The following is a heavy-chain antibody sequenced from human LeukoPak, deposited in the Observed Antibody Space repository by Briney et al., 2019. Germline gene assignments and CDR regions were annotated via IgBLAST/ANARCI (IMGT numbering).Heavy chain of an antibody. J-gene: IGHJ4*02. V-gene: IGHV3-30*18. Sequence: GGSLRLSCAASGFTFSSYGMHWVRQAPGKGLEWVAVISYDGSNKYYADSVKGRFTISRDNSKNTLYLQMNSLRAEDTAVYYCAKDLGGQRWRGFDYWGQGTLVTVSS. D-gene: IGHD5-24*01. CDR1: GFTFSSYG. CDR2: ISYDGSNK. CDR3: AKDLGGQRWRGFDY.